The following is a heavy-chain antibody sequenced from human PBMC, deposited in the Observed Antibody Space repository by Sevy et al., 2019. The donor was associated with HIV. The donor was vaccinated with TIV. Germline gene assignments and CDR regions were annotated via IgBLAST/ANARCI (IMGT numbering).Heavy chain of an antibody. CDR2: ILSTSTTI. J-gene: IGHJ3*01. CDR1: GFTFSAYS. Sequence: GGSLRLSCAASGFTFSAYSMNWVRQAPGKGLEWISYILSTSTTIHYTDSVRGRFTFSRDNENNSLYLQMNNLSDEDTAVYYCVRANLGSSWYDAFHVWGRGTMVTV. V-gene: IGHV3-48*02. CDR3: VRANLGSSWYDAFHV. D-gene: IGHD6-13*01.